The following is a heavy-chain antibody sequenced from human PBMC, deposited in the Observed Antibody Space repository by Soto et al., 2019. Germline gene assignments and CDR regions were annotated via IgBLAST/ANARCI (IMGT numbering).Heavy chain of an antibody. D-gene: IGHD3-22*01. CDR3: ARAYYYDSSGDWYFDL. Sequence: EVQLVESGGGLVQPGGSLRLSCAASGFTFSSYSMNWVRQAPGKGLEWVSYISSSSSTIYYADSVKGRFTISRDNAKNSLYLQMNSLRAEDTAVYYCARAYYYDSSGDWYFDLWGRGTLVTVSS. V-gene: IGHV3-48*01. J-gene: IGHJ2*01. CDR1: GFTFSSYS. CDR2: ISSSSSTI.